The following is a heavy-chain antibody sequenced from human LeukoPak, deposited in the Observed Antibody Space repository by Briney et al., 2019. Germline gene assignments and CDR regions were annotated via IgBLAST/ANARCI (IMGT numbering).Heavy chain of an antibody. CDR3: TSWGDTTAEYFQH. CDR1: GFTFSSYW. Sequence: GGSLRLSCVASGFTFSSYWMHWVRQAPGKGLVWVSRIHSDGSSTNYADSVKGRHTISRDNAKNTLFLQMNSLRAEDTAVYYCTSWGDTTAEYFQHWGQGTLVTVSS. J-gene: IGHJ1*01. V-gene: IGHV3-74*01. CDR2: IHSDGSST. D-gene: IGHD2-21*02.